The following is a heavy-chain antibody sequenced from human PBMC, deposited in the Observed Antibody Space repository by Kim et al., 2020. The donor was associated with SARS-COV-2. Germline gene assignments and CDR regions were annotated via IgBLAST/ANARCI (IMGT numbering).Heavy chain of an antibody. J-gene: IGHJ5*02. D-gene: IGHD5-12*01. V-gene: IGHV3-11*01. CDR2: ISSSGSTI. Sequence: GGSLRLSCAASGFTFSDYYMSWIRQAPGKGLEWVSYISSSGSTIYYADSVKGRFTISRDNAKNSLYLQMNSLRAEDTAVYYCARVVYSGYGSINWFDPWGQGTLVTVSS. CDR1: GFTFSDYY. CDR3: ARVVYSGYGSINWFDP.